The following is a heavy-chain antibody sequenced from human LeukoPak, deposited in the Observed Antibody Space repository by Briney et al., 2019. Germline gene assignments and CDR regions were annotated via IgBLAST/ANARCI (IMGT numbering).Heavy chain of an antibody. Sequence: SQTLSLTCTVSGGSISSGDYYWSWIRQPPGKGLEWIGYIYYSGSTYYNLSLKSRVTISVDTSKNQFSLKLSSVTAADTAVYYCARLYSSGWSLDYWGQGTLVTVSS. J-gene: IGHJ4*02. CDR3: ARLYSSGWSLDY. CDR2: IYYSGST. D-gene: IGHD6-19*01. V-gene: IGHV4-30-4*01. CDR1: GGSISSGDYY.